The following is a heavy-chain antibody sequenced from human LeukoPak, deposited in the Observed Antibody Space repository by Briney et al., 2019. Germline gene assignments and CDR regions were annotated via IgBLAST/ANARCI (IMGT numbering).Heavy chain of an antibody. D-gene: IGHD1-14*01. CDR1: GFTFSTYA. V-gene: IGHV3-23*01. CDR3: AKASTVLKPIDS. CDR2: ISPIGSRT. J-gene: IGHJ4*02. Sequence: PGASLRLSCAASGFTFSTYAMNWVRQAPGKGLEWFSAISPIGSRTYYADSVKGRFTISRDNSKNTLYLQMNSLRAGDTAIYYCAKASTVLKPIDSWGQGTLVTVSS.